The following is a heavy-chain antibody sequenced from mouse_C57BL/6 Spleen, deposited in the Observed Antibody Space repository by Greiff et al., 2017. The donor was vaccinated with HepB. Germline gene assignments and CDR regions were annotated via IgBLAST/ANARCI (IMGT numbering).Heavy chain of an antibody. CDR3: ARHGLDGYYPFDY. CDR2: ISSGGSYT. D-gene: IGHD2-3*01. Sequence: VQLKQSGGDLVKPGGSLKLSCAASGFTFSSYGMSWVRQTPDKRLEWVATISSGGSYTYYPDSVKGRFTISRDNAKNTLYLQMSSLKSEDTAMYYCARHGLDGYYPFDYWGQGTTLTVSS. V-gene: IGHV5-6*01. CDR1: GFTFSSYG. J-gene: IGHJ2*01.